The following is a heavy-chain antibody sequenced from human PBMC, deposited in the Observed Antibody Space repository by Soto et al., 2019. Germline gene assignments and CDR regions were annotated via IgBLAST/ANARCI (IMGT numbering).Heavy chain of an antibody. D-gene: IGHD3-22*01. Sequence: PGGSLRLSCAASGFTFSSYGMHWVRQAPGKGLEWVAVIWYDGSNKYYADSVKGRFTISRDNSKNTLYLQMNSLRAEDTAVYYCASLKGDYYDSSGYDGFDYWGQGTLVTVSS. CDR3: ASLKGDYYDSSGYDGFDY. J-gene: IGHJ4*02. CDR2: IWYDGSNK. V-gene: IGHV3-33*01. CDR1: GFTFSSYG.